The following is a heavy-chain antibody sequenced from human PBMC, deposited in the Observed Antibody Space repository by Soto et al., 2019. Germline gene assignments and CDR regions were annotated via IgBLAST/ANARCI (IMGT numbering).Heavy chain of an antibody. CDR3: SRGSDPHHGGPT. V-gene: IGHV4-34*02. D-gene: IGHD3-10*01. CDR1: SGSFSSYY. J-gene: IGHJ5*02. Sequence: QVQLQQWGAGLLKPSETLSLTCAVHSGSFSSYYSTWTRQPPGKGLEWIGEIYPSGDTDYNPSLSNRVTISLDTSKTQFSLRLTSVTASDTAVYFSSRGSDPHHGGPTWGQGTLVTVSS. CDR2: IYPSGDT.